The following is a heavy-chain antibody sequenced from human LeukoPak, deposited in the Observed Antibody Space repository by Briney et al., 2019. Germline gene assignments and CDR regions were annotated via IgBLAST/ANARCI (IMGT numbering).Heavy chain of an antibody. D-gene: IGHD2-2*01. Sequence: ASETLSLTCTVSGGSISSGSYYWSWIRQPAGKGLEWIGRIYTSGSTNYNPSLKSRVTISVDTSKNQLSLKLSSVTAADTAVYYCARFGPAAITREYWGQGTLVTVSS. V-gene: IGHV4-61*02. J-gene: IGHJ4*02. CDR1: GGSISSGSYY. CDR3: ARFGPAAITREY. CDR2: IYTSGST.